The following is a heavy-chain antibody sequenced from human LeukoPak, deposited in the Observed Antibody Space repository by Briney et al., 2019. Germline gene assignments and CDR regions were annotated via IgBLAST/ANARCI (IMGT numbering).Heavy chain of an antibody. CDR3: AAMTSVTTGDY. CDR1: GFTFSSYA. D-gene: IGHD4-11*01. J-gene: IGHJ4*02. CDR2: ISHDGSSK. Sequence: PGRSLRLSCAGSGFTFSSYAVHWVRQAPGKGLEWVAVISHDGSSKFYADSVKGRFTISRDNSKNALYLQMNSLRAEDTAVYYCAAMTSVTTGDYWGQGTLVTVSS. V-gene: IGHV3-30*04.